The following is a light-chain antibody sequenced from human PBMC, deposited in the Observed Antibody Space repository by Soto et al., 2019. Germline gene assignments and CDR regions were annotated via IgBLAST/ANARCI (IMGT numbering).Light chain of an antibody. CDR1: SSDVGSYNL. CDR3: CSYAPISTVV. V-gene: IGLV2-23*01. Sequence: QSVLTQPASVSGSPGQSITISCTGTSSDVGSYNLVSWYQQHPGKAPKLMICEDNKRPSGVSNRFSGSKSGNTASLTISGLQAEDEAHYYCCSYAPISTVVFGGGTKLTVL. CDR2: EDN. J-gene: IGLJ3*02.